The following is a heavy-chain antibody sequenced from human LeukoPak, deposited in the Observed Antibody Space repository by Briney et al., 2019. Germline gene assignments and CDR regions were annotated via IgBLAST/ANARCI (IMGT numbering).Heavy chain of an antibody. CDR2: IRYDGSNK. J-gene: IGHJ4*02. CDR1: EFTFSSYG. D-gene: IGHD3-22*01. CDR3: AKDVDYYDSSGYQSLDC. Sequence: GGSLRLSCAASEFTFSSYGMHWVRQAPGKGLEWVAFIRYDGSNKYYADSVKGRFTISRDNSKNTLYLQMNSLRAEDTAVYYCAKDVDYYDSSGYQSLDCWGQGTLVTVSS. V-gene: IGHV3-30*02.